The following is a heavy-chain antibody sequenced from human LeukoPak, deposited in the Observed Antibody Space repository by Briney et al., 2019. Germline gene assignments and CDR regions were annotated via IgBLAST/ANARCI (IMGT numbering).Heavy chain of an antibody. CDR1: GGSMTNYD. Sequence: PSGTLSLTCTVSGGSMTNYDWSWIPQSPGNGLEWVGYIYDTGSATYKPSLRGRVTSSLDKSKTQFTLRLNSVAAAATAVYYCARGRGDSRGISYDFWGQGTLVTVSS. J-gene: IGHJ4*02. D-gene: IGHD3-22*01. V-gene: IGHV4-59*01. CDR3: ARGRGDSRGISYDF. CDR2: IYDTGSA.